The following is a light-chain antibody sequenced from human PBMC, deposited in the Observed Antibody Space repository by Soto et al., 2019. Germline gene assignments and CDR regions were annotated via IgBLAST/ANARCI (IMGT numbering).Light chain of an antibody. CDR2: GAS. CDR3: QKYDTAPNT. J-gene: IGKJ1*01. V-gene: IGKV1-27*01. Sequence: DIQMTQSPSSLSASVGDRVTITCRASQGIIDYLAWYQQKPGKAPELLIYGASTLQSRVPSRFSANRSGTDTALTLSSLQPEDVENYSCQKYDTAPNTFVPGTRVDMK. CDR1: QGIIDY.